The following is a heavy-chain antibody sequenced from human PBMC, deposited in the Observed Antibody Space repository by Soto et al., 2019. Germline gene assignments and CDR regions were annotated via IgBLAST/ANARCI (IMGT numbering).Heavy chain of an antibody. CDR1: GFTFSTYW. V-gene: IGHV3-74*01. J-gene: IGHJ4*02. CDR3: ARETSTYYYDSSAYLGFDY. CDR2: TDTDGSDT. Sequence: GGSLRLSCAASGFTFSTYWMYWVRQVPGKGLVWVSRTDTDGSDTSYADSVKGRFTISRDNARNTLYLQMNSLRDEDTAVYYCARETSTYYYDSSAYLGFDYWGQGTLVTVSS. D-gene: IGHD3-22*01.